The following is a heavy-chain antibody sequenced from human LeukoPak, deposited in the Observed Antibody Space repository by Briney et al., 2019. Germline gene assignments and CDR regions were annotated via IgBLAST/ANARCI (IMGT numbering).Heavy chain of an antibody. CDR1: GGSVSSGGYS. J-gene: IGHJ5*02. D-gene: IGHD2/OR15-2a*01. CDR3: ALRRLTSSQIIEDNWFDP. V-gene: IGHV4-61*08. CDR2: IYYSGST. Sequence: ETLSLTCTVSGGSVSSGGYSWNWIRQPPGKTLEWIGYIYYSGSTNYNPSLKSRVTLAVDTSKNQFSLKLTAVTAADTAVYYCALRRLTSSQIIEDNWFDPWGQGTVVTVSS.